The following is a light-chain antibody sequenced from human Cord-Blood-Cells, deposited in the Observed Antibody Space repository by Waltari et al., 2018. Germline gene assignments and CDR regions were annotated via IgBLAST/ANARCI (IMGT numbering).Light chain of an antibody. CDR1: SSNIGSNT. V-gene: IGLV1-44*01. CDR2: SNN. CDR3: AAWDDSLNGWV. J-gene: IGLJ3*02. Sequence: QSVLTQPPSASGTPGQRATISCSGSSSNIGSNTVTWYQHLPGTAPKLLIYSNNQRPSGVPDRFSGSKSGTSASLAISGLQSEDEADYYCAAWDDSLNGWVFGGGTKLTVL.